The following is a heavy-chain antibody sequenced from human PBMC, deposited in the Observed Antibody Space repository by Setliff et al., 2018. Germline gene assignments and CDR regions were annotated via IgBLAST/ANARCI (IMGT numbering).Heavy chain of an antibody. CDR3: ARLPNYVWVSPVDY. J-gene: IGHJ4*02. V-gene: IGHV4-39*01. CDR2: IFYSGRT. D-gene: IGHD3-16*01. CDR1: GASITNINYY. Sequence: SETLSLTCTVSGASITNINYYWGLIRQPPGKGLEWIGSIFYSGRTLYNPSLKSRVTISVDTSKNQFSLTLSSVTAADTAVYYCARLPNYVWVSPVDYWGQGTLVTVSS.